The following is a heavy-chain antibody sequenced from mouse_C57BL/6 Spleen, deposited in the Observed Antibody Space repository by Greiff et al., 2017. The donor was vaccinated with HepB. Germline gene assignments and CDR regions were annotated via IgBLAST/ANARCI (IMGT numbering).Heavy chain of an antibody. CDR3: TPYSNYVPRFAH. Sequence: EVKLQESGAELVRPGASVKLSCTASGFNIKDDYMHWVKQRPEQGLEWIGWIDPENGDTEYASKFQGKATITADTSSNTAYLQLSSLTSEDTAVYYCTPYSNYVPRFAHWGQGTLVTVSA. V-gene: IGHV14-4*01. J-gene: IGHJ3*01. CDR2: IDPENGDT. D-gene: IGHD2-5*01. CDR1: GFNIKDDY.